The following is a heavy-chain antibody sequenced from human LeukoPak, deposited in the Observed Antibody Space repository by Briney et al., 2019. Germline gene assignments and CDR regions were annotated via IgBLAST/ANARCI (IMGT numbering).Heavy chain of an antibody. CDR3: AKVDPNSSSYYYGMDV. CDR2: ISYDGSNK. D-gene: IGHD6-13*01. V-gene: IGHV3-30*18. CDR1: GFTFSSYG. Sequence: GGSLRLSCGASGFTFSSYGIHWVRQAPGRGLEWVAVISYDGSNKYYADSVKGRFTISRDNSKNTLYLQMNSLRAEDTAVYYCAKVDPNSSSYYYGMDVWGQGTTVTVSS. J-gene: IGHJ6*02.